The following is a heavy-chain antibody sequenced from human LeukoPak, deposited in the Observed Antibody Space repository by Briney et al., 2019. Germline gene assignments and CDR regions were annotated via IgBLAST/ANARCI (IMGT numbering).Heavy chain of an antibody. D-gene: IGHD2-21*02. J-gene: IGHJ3*02. CDR1: GGSISSYY. CDR2: IYYSGST. Sequence: SETLSLTCTVSGGSISSYYWSWTRQPPGKGLEWIGYIYYSGSTNYNPSLKSRVTISVDTSKNQFSLKLSSVTAADTAVYYCARDSTPNTYCGGDCPGGAFDIWGQGTMVTVSS. CDR3: ARDSTPNTYCGGDCPGGAFDI. V-gene: IGHV4-59*01.